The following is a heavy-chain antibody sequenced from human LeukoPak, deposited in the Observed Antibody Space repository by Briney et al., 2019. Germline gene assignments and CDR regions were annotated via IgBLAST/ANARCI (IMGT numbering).Heavy chain of an antibody. CDR2: IYYSGST. CDR3: ARQKTQWELLGGAFDI. D-gene: IGHD1-26*01. CDR1: GGSISRSTYY. V-gene: IGHV4-39*01. Sequence: SETLSLTCTVSGGSISRSTYYWGWFRQPPGKGLEWIGTIYYSGSTYYNPSLKSRVTISVDTSKNQFSLKLSSVTAADTAVYYCARQKTQWELLGGAFDIWGQGTMVTVSS. J-gene: IGHJ3*02.